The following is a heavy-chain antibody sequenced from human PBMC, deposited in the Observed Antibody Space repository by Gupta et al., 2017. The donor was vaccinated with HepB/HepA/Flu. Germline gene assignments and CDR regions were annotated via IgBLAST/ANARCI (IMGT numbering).Heavy chain of an antibody. V-gene: IGHV3-43*02. CDR1: GFTFDDYA. D-gene: IGHD3-10*01. J-gene: IGHJ4*02. CDR3: AYGSGSSLDY. Sequence: EVQLVESGGGVVQPGGSLRLSCAASGFTFDDYAMHWVRQAPGKGLEWVSLISGDGGSTYYADSVKGRFTISRDNSKNSLYLQMNSLRTEDTALYYCAYGSGSSLDYWGQGTRVTVSS. CDR2: ISGDGGST.